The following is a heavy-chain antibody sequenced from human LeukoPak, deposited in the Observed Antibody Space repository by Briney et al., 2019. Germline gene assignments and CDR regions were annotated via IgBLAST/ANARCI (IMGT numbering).Heavy chain of an antibody. CDR2: IYYSGST. Sequence: SETLSLTCTVSGGSISSSSYYWGWIRQPPGKGLEWIVSIYYSGSTNYNPSLKSRVTISVDTSKNQFSLKLSSVTAADTAVYYCARDYPEAGDSSGYNYFDYWGQGTLVTVSS. D-gene: IGHD3-22*01. CDR1: GGSISSSSYY. CDR3: ARDYPEAGDSSGYNYFDY. V-gene: IGHV4-39*07. J-gene: IGHJ4*02.